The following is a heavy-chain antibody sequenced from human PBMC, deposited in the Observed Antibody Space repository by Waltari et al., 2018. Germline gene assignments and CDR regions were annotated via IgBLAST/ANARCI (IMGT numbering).Heavy chain of an antibody. CDR3: ASWVLSGGSSALLDV. CDR1: GFTFSSYS. J-gene: IGHJ6*04. CDR2: ISSSSSYI. D-gene: IGHD2-15*01. V-gene: IGHV3-21*01. Sequence: EVQLVESGGGLVKPGGSLRLSCAASGFTFSSYSMTWVRQAPGKGLEWVSSISSSSSYIYYADSVKGRFTISRDNAKNSLYLQMNSLRAEDTAVYYCASWVLSGGSSALLDVWGKGTTVTVSS.